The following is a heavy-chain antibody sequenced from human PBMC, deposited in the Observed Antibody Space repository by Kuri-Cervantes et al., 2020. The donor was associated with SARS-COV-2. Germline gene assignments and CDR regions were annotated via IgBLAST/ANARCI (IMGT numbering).Heavy chain of an antibody. J-gene: IGHJ4*02. D-gene: IGHD4-11*01. V-gene: IGHV3-23*01. CDR3: ARVQDYYSNSQFDY. Sequence: GGSLRLSCAASGFTFSSYAMSWVRQAPGKGLEWVSAIDGSSGDTYYADSVKGRCTISRDNSKNTLYLQMNSLRAEDTAVYYCARVQDYYSNSQFDYWGQGTLVTVSS. CDR1: GFTFSSYA. CDR2: IDGSSGDT.